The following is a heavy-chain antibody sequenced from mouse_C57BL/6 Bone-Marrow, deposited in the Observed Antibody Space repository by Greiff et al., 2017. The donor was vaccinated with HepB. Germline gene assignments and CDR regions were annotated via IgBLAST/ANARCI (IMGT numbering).Heavy chain of an antibody. CDR2: IYPRDGST. CDR1: GYTFTDHT. Sequence: QVQLQQSDAELVKPGASVKISCTVSGYTFTDHTIHWMKQRPEQGLEWIGYIYPRDGSTKYNEKFKGQATLTADKSSSTAYMQLNSLPSEDSAVYFCARKGPYGSSYFDVWGTGTTVTVSS. D-gene: IGHD1-1*01. J-gene: IGHJ1*03. CDR3: ARKGPYGSSYFDV. V-gene: IGHV1-78*01.